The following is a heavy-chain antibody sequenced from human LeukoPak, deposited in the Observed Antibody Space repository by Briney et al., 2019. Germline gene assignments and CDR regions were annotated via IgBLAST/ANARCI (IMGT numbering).Heavy chain of an antibody. CDR1: GFTFGDYA. CDR3: AKETATGHFDY. J-gene: IGHJ4*02. D-gene: IGHD6-13*01. Sequence: GGSLRLSCVASGFTFGDYAMHWVRLVPGKGLEWVSGISWNSGSIGYADSVEGRFTISRDNAKNSLYLQMNSLRAEDMALYYCAKETATGHFDYWGQGTLVTVSS. CDR2: ISWNSGSI. V-gene: IGHV3-9*03.